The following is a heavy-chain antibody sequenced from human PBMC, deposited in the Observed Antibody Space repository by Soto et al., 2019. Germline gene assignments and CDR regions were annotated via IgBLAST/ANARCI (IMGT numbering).Heavy chain of an antibody. CDR1: GGSISNGGYY. J-gene: IGHJ4*02. V-gene: IGHV4-31*03. D-gene: IGHD3-10*01. CDR3: ARRMVRGVLGYFDS. CDR2: ISYSGNT. Sequence: QVQLQESGPGLVKPSQTLSLTCTVSGGSISNGGYYWSWIRQHPGKGLEWIGYISYSGNTYYNTSLKSRVTISIDASKSQFSLKLSSVIAADTAVYYCARRMVRGVLGYFDSWGQGALVTVSS.